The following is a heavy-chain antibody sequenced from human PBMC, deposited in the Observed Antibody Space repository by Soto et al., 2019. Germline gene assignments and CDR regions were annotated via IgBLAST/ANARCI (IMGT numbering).Heavy chain of an antibody. CDR1: GGAMSSYY. CDR2: IYYIGST. CDR3: ARDANWYGDYYGMDV. V-gene: IGHV4-59*01. Sequence: SETLSLTCIVSGGAMSSYYRTWIRQPPGKGLEWIEYIYYIGSTKYNPSLKSRVTISVDTSKNQVSLRLSSVTAADTAVYYCARDANWYGDYYGMDVWGQGTTVTVSS. D-gene: IGHD1-1*01. J-gene: IGHJ6*02.